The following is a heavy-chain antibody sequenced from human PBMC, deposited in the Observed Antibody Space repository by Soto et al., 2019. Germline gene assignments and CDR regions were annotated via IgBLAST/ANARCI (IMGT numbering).Heavy chain of an antibody. D-gene: IGHD3-10*01. CDR2: IYGSGST. J-gene: IGHJ4*02. Sequence: SETLSLTCTVSCGSISSYYWTWIRQPPGKGLEWIGYIYGSGSTNYNPSLKSRVTISADTSKNQFSLKLSSVTAADTAVYYCTRANYFNSWGRGSLVTVS. CDR3: TRANYFNS. V-gene: IGHV4-59*01. CDR1: CGSISSYY.